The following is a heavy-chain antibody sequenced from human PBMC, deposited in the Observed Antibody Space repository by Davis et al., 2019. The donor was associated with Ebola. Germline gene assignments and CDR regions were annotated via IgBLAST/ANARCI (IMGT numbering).Heavy chain of an antibody. CDR2: INHSGST. J-gene: IGHJ4*02. V-gene: IGHV4-34*01. CDR3: ARGLFSRGRDY. D-gene: IGHD6-13*01. CDR1: GGSFSGYY. Sequence: SETLSLTCAVYGGSFSGYYWSWIRQPPGKGLEWIGEINHSGSTYHNPSLKSRVSISVDTSKNQFSLKLSSVTAADTAVYYCARGLFSRGRDYWGQGTLVTVSS.